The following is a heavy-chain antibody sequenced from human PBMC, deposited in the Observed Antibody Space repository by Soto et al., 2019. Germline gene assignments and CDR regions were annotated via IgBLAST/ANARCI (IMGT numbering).Heavy chain of an antibody. CDR1: GFTFNTYN. D-gene: IGHD3-22*01. Sequence: GGSLRLSCAASGFTFNTYNMNWVRQAPGKGLEWVASISSGGSYIYYADSMKGRITISRDNAENSLILQMNSLRADDTAVYFCARGPYYDGGGYYYPLPFDSWGQGTLVTVSS. CDR2: ISSGGSYI. CDR3: ARGPYYDGGGYYYPLPFDS. V-gene: IGHV3-21*01. J-gene: IGHJ4*02.